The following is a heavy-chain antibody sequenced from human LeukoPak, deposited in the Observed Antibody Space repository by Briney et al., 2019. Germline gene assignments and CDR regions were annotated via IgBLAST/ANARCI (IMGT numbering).Heavy chain of an antibody. CDR3: ARLAPPYYFDY. V-gene: IGHV4-34*01. CDR1: GGSFSGYY. Sequence: SETLSLTCAVYGGSFSGYYWSWIRQPPGKGLEWIGEINHSGSTNYNPSLKSRVTISVDTSKNQFSLKLSFVTAADTAVYYCARLAPPYYFDYWGQGTLVTVSS. J-gene: IGHJ4*02. CDR2: INHSGST.